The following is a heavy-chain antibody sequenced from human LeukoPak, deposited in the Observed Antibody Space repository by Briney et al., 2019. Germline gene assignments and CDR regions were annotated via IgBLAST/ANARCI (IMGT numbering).Heavy chain of an antibody. CDR1: GFTFSTYG. Sequence: GGSLRLSCAASGFTFSTYGMHWVRQSPGKRLEWVAVISYDGSYKEYADSVKGRFTISRDNSKNTLYLQMNSLRAEDTAVYYCAKMLNTGHAHAALDYWGQGTLVTVSS. CDR3: AKMLNTGHAHAALDY. J-gene: IGHJ4*02. V-gene: IGHV3-30*18. CDR2: ISYDGSYK. D-gene: IGHD2-8*02.